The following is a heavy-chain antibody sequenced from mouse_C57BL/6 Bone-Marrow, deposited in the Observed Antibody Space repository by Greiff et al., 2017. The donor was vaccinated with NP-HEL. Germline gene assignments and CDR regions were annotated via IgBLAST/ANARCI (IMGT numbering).Heavy chain of an antibody. Sequence: QVQLQQSGAELVKPGASVKISCKASGYAFSSYWMNWVKQRPGKGLEWIGQIYPGDGDTNYNGKFKGKATLTADKSSSTAYMQLSSLTSEDSAVYFCARYDYDYDWYFDVWGTGTTVTVSS. V-gene: IGHV1-80*01. CDR1: GYAFSSYW. CDR3: ARYDYDYDWYFDV. D-gene: IGHD2-4*01. J-gene: IGHJ1*03. CDR2: IYPGDGDT.